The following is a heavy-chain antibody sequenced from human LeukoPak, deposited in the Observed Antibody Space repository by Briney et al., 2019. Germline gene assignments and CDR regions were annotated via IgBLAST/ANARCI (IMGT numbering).Heavy chain of an antibody. CDR2: INPNSGGT. Sequence: ASVKVSCKASGYTFTGYYMHWVRQAPGQGLEWMGWINPNSGGTNYAQKFQGWVTMTRDTSISTAYMELSRLRSDDTAVYYCAREEIAVAGLGIDCWGQGTLVTVSS. CDR3: AREEIAVAGLGIDC. D-gene: IGHD6-19*01. CDR1: GYTFTGYY. J-gene: IGHJ4*02. V-gene: IGHV1-2*04.